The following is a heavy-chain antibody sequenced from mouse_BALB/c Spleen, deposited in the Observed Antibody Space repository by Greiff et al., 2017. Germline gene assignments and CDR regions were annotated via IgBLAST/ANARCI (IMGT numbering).Heavy chain of an antibody. D-gene: IGHD2-4*01. CDR3: ARQGNDYVWFAY. V-gene: IGHV5-6*01. CDR2: ISSGGSYT. J-gene: IGHJ3*01. Sequence: EVQGVDSGGGLVQPGGSLKLSCAASGFTFSSYGMSWVRQTPDKRLEWVATISSGGSYTYYPDSVKGRFTISRDNAKNTLYLQMSSLKSEDTAMYYCARQGNDYVWFAYWGQGTLVTVSA. CDR1: GFTFSSYG.